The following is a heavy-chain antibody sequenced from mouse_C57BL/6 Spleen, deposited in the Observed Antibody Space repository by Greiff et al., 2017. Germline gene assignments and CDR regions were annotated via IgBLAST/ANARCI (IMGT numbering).Heavy chain of an antibody. D-gene: IGHD1-1*01. J-gene: IGHJ4*01. Sequence: EVKLMESGPGLVKPSPSLSLTCSVTGYSITSGYYWNWIRQFPGNKLEWMGYISYDGSNNYNPSLKNRISITRDTSKNPFFLKLNSVTTEDTATYYCAVDYYGSTYYAMDYWGQGTSVTVSS. CDR2: ISYDGSN. CDR1: GYSITSGYY. CDR3: AVDYYGSTYYAMDY. V-gene: IGHV3-6*01.